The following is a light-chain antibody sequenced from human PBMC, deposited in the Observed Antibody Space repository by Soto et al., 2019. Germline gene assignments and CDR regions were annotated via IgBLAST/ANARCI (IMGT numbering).Light chain of an antibody. CDR2: DVT. CDR1: SSDVGGYNF. J-gene: IGLJ3*02. Sequence: QSAVTQPRSVSGSPGQSVTISCTGTSSDVGGYNFVSWYQQHPGKAPQLIIYDVTKRPSGVPDRFSGSKSGNTASLTISGLQAQDEADYYCCSYAGSYTLWVFGGGTKVTVL. CDR3: CSYAGSYTLWV. V-gene: IGLV2-11*01.